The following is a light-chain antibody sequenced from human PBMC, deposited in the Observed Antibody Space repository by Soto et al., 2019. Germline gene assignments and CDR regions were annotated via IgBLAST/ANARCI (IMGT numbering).Light chain of an antibody. CDR3: CSDAGRSTYV. CDR2: EVT. Sequence: QSVLTQPASVSGSPGQSITISCTRTSSDVGSFNFVSWYQQHPGKAPKVMIYEVTKRPSGVSDRFSGSKSGNTASLTISGLQGEDEADYYCCSDAGRSTYVFGTGTKLTVL. J-gene: IGLJ1*01. V-gene: IGLV2-23*02. CDR1: SSDVGSFNF.